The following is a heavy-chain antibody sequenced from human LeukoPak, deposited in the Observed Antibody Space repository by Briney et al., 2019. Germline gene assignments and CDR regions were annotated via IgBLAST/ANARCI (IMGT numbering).Heavy chain of an antibody. CDR1: GFTLSSYW. CDR3: ARDYYDSSGYLPLDY. D-gene: IGHD3-22*01. J-gene: IGHJ4*02. Sequence: GGSLRLSCAASGFTLSSYWMSWVRQAPGKGLEWVAVISYDGSNKYYADSVKGRFTISRDNSKNTLYLQMNSLRAEDTAVYYCARDYYDSSGYLPLDYWGQGTLVTVSS. CDR2: ISYDGSNK. V-gene: IGHV3-30-3*01.